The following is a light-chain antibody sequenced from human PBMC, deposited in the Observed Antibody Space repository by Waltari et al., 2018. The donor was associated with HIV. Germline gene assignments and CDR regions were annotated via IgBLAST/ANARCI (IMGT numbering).Light chain of an antibody. J-gene: IGKJ1*01. V-gene: IGKV3-15*01. CDR1: QSVSNN. CDR3: QQYNKWPPWT. Sequence: VMTQSPATLSVSPGERATLSCRAGQSVSNNLAWYQQNPGQAPRLLIYGASTRATGIPARFSGSGSGTEFTLTISSLQSEDSAVYYCQQYNKWPPWTFGQGTKVEIK. CDR2: GAS.